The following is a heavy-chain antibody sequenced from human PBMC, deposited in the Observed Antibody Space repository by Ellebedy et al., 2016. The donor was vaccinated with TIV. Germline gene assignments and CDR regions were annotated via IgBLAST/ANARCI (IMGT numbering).Heavy chain of an antibody. Sequence: GESLKISCVASGFTFSDYYMSWIRQAPGKGQEWVSTISTSSSYTKSADSVKGRFTVSRDDAKNSLYLNMNSLKAEDTAVYYCVRTGRPWLDYWGQGTLVTVSS. D-gene: IGHD4/OR15-4a*01. CDR1: GFTFSDYY. CDR3: VRTGRPWLDY. J-gene: IGHJ4*02. V-gene: IGHV3-11*06. CDR2: ISTSSSYT.